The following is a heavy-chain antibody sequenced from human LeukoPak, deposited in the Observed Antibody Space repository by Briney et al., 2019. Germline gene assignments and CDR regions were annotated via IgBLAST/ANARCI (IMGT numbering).Heavy chain of an antibody. D-gene: IGHD5-12*01. CDR3: AKHPKIVATKQPFDY. V-gene: IGHV1-8*01. CDR1: GYTFTSYD. J-gene: IGHJ4*02. CDR2: MNPNSGNT. Sequence: ASVKVSCKASGYTFTSYDINWVRQATGQGLEWMGWMNPNSGNTGYAQKFQGRVTMTRNTSISTAYMELSSLRSEDTAVYYCAKHPKIVATKQPFDYWGQGTLVTVSS.